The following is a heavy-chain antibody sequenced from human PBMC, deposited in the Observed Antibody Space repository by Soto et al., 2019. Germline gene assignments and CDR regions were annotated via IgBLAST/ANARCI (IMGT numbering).Heavy chain of an antibody. V-gene: IGHV3-11*01. J-gene: IGHJ3*02. CDR1: GFTFSDYY. CDR3: ARDQRDAFDI. CDR2: ISSTGSTI. Sequence: PGGSLRLSCAASGFTFSDYYMSRIRQAPGKGLEWISYISSTGSTIYYADSVRGRFTISRDNAKNSLDLQMNSLRAEDTAVYYCARDQRDAFDIWGQGTMVTVSS.